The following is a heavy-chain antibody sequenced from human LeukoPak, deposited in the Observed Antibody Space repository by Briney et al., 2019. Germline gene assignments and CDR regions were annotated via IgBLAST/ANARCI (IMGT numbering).Heavy chain of an antibody. CDR3: ARDGSSPQYFQH. Sequence: SGRSLRLSCAASGFTFSDYYMSWIRQAPGKGLEWVSYISTGSSYTIYADSVKGRFTISRDNAKNSLYLQMNSLRAEDTAVYYCARDGSSPQYFQHWGQGTLVTVSS. CDR1: GFTFSDYY. CDR2: ISTGSSYT. D-gene: IGHD1-1*01. J-gene: IGHJ1*01. V-gene: IGHV3-11*05.